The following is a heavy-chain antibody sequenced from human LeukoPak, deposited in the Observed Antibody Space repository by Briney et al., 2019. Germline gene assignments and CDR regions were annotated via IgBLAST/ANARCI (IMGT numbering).Heavy chain of an antibody. J-gene: IGHJ5*02. CDR1: GYTFTSCY. D-gene: IGHD3-10*01. CDR3: ARAANYYGSGSNWFDP. V-gene: IGHV1-46*01. CDR2: INPSGGST. Sequence: ASVKVSCKASGYTFTSCYMHWVRQAPGQGLEWMGIINPSGGSTSYAQKFQGRVTMTRDTSTSTVYMELSSLRSEDTAVYYCARAANYYGSGSNWFDPWGQGTLVTVSS.